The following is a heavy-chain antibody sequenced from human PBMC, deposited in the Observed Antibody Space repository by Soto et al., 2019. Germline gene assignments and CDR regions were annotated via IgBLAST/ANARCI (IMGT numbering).Heavy chain of an antibody. Sequence: GGSLRLSCAASGFTFSSYAMSWVRQAPGKGLEWVSAISGSGGSTYYADSVKGRFTISRDNSKNTLYLQMNSLRAEDTAVYYCARARSNYSGAFDIWGQGTMVTVSS. J-gene: IGHJ3*02. CDR2: ISGSGGST. D-gene: IGHD4-4*01. V-gene: IGHV3-23*01. CDR3: ARARSNYSGAFDI. CDR1: GFTFSSYA.